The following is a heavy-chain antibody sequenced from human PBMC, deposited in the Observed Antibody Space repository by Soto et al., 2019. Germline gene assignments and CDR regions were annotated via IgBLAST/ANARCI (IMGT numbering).Heavy chain of an antibody. D-gene: IGHD3-10*02. CDR1: GFTFSSYG. J-gene: IGHJ4*02. CDR3: AKGPVCSVYVDY. Sequence: QVQLVESGGGVVQPGRSLRLSCAASGFTFSSYGMHWVRQAPGKGLEWVAVISYDGSNKYYADSVKGRFTISRDNSKNTLYLQMNSLRAEDTAVYYCAKGPVCSVYVDYWGQGTLVTVSS. V-gene: IGHV3-30*18. CDR2: ISYDGSNK.